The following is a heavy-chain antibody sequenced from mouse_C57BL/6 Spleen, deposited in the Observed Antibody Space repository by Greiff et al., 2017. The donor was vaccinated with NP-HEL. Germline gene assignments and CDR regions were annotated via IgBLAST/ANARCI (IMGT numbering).Heavy chain of an antibody. CDR2: INPYNGGT. V-gene: IGHV1-19*01. CDR1: GYTFTDYY. D-gene: IGHD2-3*01. J-gene: IGHJ4*01. CDR3: ANGYSPYYSMDY. Sequence: EVQLQQSGPVLVKPGASVKMSCKASGYTFTDYYMNWVKQSHGKSLEWIGVINPYNGGTSYNQKFKGKATLTVDKSSSTAYMELNSLTSEDSAVYYCANGYSPYYSMDYWGKGTSVTVSS.